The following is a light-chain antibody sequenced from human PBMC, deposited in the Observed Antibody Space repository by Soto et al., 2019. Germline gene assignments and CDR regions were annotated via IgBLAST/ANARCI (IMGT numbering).Light chain of an antibody. V-gene: IGKV1-6*02. CDR2: AAS. J-gene: IGKJ4*01. CDR1: QDIRNS. CDR3: LQDFAFPHT. Sequence: AIQMTQSPSSLSASVGDRVTITCRASQDIRNSLGWYQQKPGQAPNLLIYAASSLEDGAPPRFSGDGSGTDFTLTISGLQPEDFATYYCLQDFAFPHTFGGGTKVDIK.